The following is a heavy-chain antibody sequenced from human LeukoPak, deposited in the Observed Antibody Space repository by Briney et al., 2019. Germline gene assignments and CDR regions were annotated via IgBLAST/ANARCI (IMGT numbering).Heavy chain of an antibody. V-gene: IGHV3-23*01. J-gene: IGHJ4*02. CDR3: AKGGSSWYYFDC. CDR2: VGGFGRRT. Sequence: SGGSLRLSCAASGFTFNNYAMNWVRQAPGKGLEWVSTVGGFGRRTYYADSVQGRFTISRDNSKNTLFLQMNSLRAEDTVAYYCAKGGSSWYYFDCWGQGTLVTVSS. D-gene: IGHD6-13*01. CDR1: GFTFNNYA.